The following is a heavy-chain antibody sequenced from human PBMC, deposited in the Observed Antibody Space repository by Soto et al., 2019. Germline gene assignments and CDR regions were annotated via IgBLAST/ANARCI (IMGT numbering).Heavy chain of an antibody. Sequence: SETLSLTCTVSGGSVSSGSYYWSWIRQPPGKGLEWIGYIYYSGSTNYNPSLKSRVTISVDTSKNQFSLKLSSVTAADTAVYYCARGWRGAARGVLRDYWGQGTLVTVSS. CDR3: ARGWRGAARGVLRDY. D-gene: IGHD6-6*01. CDR1: GGSVSSGSYY. J-gene: IGHJ4*02. CDR2: IYYSGST. V-gene: IGHV4-61*01.